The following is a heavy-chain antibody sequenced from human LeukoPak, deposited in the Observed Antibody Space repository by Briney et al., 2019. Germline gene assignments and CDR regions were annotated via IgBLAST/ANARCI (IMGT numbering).Heavy chain of an antibody. V-gene: IGHV1-69*04. Sequence: SVKVSCKASGGTFSSYAVSWVRQAPGQGLEWMGRIIPILGIANYAQKFQGRVTITADKSTSTAYMELSSLRSEDTAVYYCARDQWFGELLNWGQGTLVTVSS. CDR3: ARDQWFGELLN. CDR2: IIPILGIA. J-gene: IGHJ4*02. D-gene: IGHD3-10*01. CDR1: GGTFSSYA.